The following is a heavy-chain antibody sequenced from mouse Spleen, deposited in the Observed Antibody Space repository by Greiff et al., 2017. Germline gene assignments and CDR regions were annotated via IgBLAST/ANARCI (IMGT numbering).Heavy chain of an antibody. Sequence: EVKLQQSGPELVKPGASVKISCKASGYTFTDYYINWVKQSHEKSLEWIGDINPNNGYTTYNQKFKGRATLTADESSSTAYMEIRSLTSEDSAVYFCARTFSYSFAYWGQGTLVTVSA. J-gene: IGHJ3*01. CDR1: GYTFTDYY. CDR2: INPNNGYT. CDR3: ARTFSYSFAY. V-gene: IGHV1-26*01. D-gene: IGHD2-12*01.